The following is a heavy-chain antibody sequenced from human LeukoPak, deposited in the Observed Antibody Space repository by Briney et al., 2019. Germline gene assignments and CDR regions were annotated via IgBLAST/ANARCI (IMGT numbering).Heavy chain of an antibody. CDR1: GFTFSSYA. J-gene: IGHJ4*02. D-gene: IGHD3-10*01. Sequence: GGSPRLSCAASGFTFSSYAMSWVRQAPGKGLEWVSAISGSCGSTYYADSVKGRFTISRDNSKNTLYLQMNTLRAEDTAIYYCAKDQMTYSYGSGSLDYWGQGTLVTVSS. CDR2: ISGSCGST. CDR3: AKDQMTYSYGSGSLDY. V-gene: IGHV3-23*01.